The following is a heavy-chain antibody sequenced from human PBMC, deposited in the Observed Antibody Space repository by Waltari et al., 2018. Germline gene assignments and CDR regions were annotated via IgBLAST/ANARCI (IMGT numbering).Heavy chain of an antibody. CDR2: ISSSSSYI. CDR3: ARTVTMEMDY. Sequence: EVQLVESGGGLVKPGGSLRLSCAASGFTFSSNSMTWVRQAPGKGLEWVSSISSSSSYIYYADSVKGRFTISRDNAKNSLYLQMNSLRAEDTAVYYCARTVTMEMDYWGQGTLVTVSS. CDR1: GFTFSSNS. V-gene: IGHV3-21*01. J-gene: IGHJ4*02. D-gene: IGHD4-17*01.